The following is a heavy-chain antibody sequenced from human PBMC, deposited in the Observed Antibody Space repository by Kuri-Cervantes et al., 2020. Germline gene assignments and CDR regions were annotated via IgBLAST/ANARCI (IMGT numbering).Heavy chain of an antibody. D-gene: IGHD3-9*01. Sequence: SETLSLTCTVSGGSISSSSYYWGWICQPPGKGLEWIGSIYYSGSTYYNPSLKSRVTISVDTSKNQFSLKLSSVTAADTAVYYCARQYYDILTGYYSDDAFDIWGQGTMVTVSS. CDR1: GGSISSSSYY. CDR2: IYYSGST. V-gene: IGHV4-39*01. J-gene: IGHJ3*02. CDR3: ARQYYDILTGYYSDDAFDI.